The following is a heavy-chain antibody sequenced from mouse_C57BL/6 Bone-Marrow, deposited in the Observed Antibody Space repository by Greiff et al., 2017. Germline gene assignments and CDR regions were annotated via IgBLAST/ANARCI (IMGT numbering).Heavy chain of an antibody. J-gene: IGHJ4*01. V-gene: IGHV1-61*01. CDR2: IYPSDSET. CDR3: ARSRPDYAMDY. CDR1: GYTFTSYW. Sequence: VQLQQPGAELVRPGSSVKLSCKASGYTFTSYWMDWVKQRPGQGLEWIGNIYPSDSETHYNQKFKDKATLTVDKSSSTAYMQLSSLTSEDSAVYYCARSRPDYAMDYWGQGTSVTVSS.